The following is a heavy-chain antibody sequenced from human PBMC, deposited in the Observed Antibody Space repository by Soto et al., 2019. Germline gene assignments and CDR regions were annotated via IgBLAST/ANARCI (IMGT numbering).Heavy chain of an antibody. V-gene: IGHV1-2*02. CDR3: ARVFTTVPPHAFDI. J-gene: IGHJ3*02. CDR2: INPNSGGT. Sequence: ASVNVSCNASGYTFTGYYMHCVRQAPGIGLEWMGWINPNSGGTNYAQKFQCRVTMTRDTSISTAYMELSRLRSDDTAVYYCARVFTTVPPHAFDIWGQGTMVTVSS. D-gene: IGHD4-17*01. CDR1: GYTFTGYY.